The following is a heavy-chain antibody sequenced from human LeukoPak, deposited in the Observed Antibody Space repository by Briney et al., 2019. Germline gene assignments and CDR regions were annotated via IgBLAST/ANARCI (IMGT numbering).Heavy chain of an antibody. Sequence: GGSLRLSCAASGFTFNNNAMSWVRQAPGKGLEWASAISSSGGSTYSADSVKGRFTISRDNSKNTLYLQLNSLRAEDTAIYYCARQQGYCSDGTCYFDFWGRGTLVTVSS. V-gene: IGHV3-23*01. D-gene: IGHD2-15*01. CDR2: ISSSGGST. CDR1: GFTFNNNA. J-gene: IGHJ4*02. CDR3: ARQQGYCSDGTCYFDF.